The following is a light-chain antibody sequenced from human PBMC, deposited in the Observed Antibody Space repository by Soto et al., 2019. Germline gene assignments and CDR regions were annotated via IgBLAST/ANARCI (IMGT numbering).Light chain of an antibody. CDR1: SSNIGGYS. CDR2: SNN. J-gene: IGLJ1*01. CDR3: AAGDDSLNAYV. Sequence: QSALTQPPSASGTPGQSVTISCSGSSSNIGGYSVNWYQQLPGTAPKLLIYSNNQRPSGVPDRFSGTKSGTSASLAISGLQAEDEADYYCAAGDDSLNAYVFGTGTKLTVL. V-gene: IGLV1-44*01.